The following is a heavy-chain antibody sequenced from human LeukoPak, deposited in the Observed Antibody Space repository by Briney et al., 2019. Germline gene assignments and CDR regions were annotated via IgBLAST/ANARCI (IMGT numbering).Heavy chain of an antibody. CDR3: AKMVVVVVAAQHFDY. D-gene: IGHD2-15*01. CDR1: GFTFITYA. CDR2: ISNSGGNT. Sequence: PGGSLRLSCAASGFTFITYAMSWVRQAPGKGLEWVSGISNSGGNTYYADSVKGRFTISRDNSKNTLYLQMNSLRAEDTAVYYCAKMVVVVVAAQHFDYWGQGTLVTVSS. J-gene: IGHJ4*02. V-gene: IGHV3-23*01.